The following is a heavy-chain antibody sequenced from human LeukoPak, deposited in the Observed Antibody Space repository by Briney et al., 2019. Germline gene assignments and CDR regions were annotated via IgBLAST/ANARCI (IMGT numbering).Heavy chain of an antibody. CDR1: GFTFNDYA. J-gene: IGHJ4*02. D-gene: IGHD2/OR15-2a*01. CDR3: AKGLGGCSGNACYYFFDF. CDR2: ITGSGSNT. Sequence: GGSLRLSCAASGFTFNDYAMTWVRQAPGKGLEWVSAITGSGSNTYYAASAKGRFTISRDNSKNSLDLQMNSLRAEDTAVYYCAKGLGGCSGNACYYFFDFWGQGALVTVSS. V-gene: IGHV3-23*01.